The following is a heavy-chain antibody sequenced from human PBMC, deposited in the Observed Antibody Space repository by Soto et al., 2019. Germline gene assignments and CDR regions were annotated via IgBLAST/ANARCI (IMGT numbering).Heavy chain of an antibody. V-gene: IGHV3-15*01. CDR3: TTALGGLDAFDI. J-gene: IGHJ3*02. CDR1: GFTFSNAW. D-gene: IGHD2-15*01. CDR2: IKSKTDGGTT. Sequence: PGGSLRLSCAASGFTFSNAWMSWFRQAPGKGLEWVGRIKSKTDGGTTDYAAPVKGRFTISRDDSKNTLYLQMNSLKTEDTAVYYCTTALGGLDAFDIWGQGTMVTVSS.